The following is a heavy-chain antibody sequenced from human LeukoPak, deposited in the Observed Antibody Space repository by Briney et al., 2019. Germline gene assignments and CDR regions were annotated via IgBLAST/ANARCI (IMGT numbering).Heavy chain of an antibody. CDR2: IYTSGST. V-gene: IGHV4-61*02. CDR1: GGSISSGSYY. D-gene: IGHD6-6*01. J-gene: IGHJ5*02. Sequence: SETLSLTCTVSGGSISSGSYYWSWIRQPAGKVLEWIGRIYTSGSTNYNPSLKSRFTISVDTSKDQFSLKLSSVPAADTAVYYCARQKVAARGPMNALLNWFDPWGQGTLVTVSS. CDR3: ARQKVAARGPMNALLNWFDP.